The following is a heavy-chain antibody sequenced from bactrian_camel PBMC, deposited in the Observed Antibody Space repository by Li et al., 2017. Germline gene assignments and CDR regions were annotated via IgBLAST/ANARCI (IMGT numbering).Heavy chain of an antibody. CDR3: QAGNLFNCRMY. CDR2: IKSSGSI. CDR1: GYTVSSGC. Sequence: VQLVESGGGSVQAGGSLRVSCAASGYTVSSGCMGWFRQAPGKEREGVATIKSSGSISYADSVKGRFTISKDNAKNSLYLQMNSLKPEDTAMYYCQAGNLFNCRMYWGQGTQVTVS. D-gene: IGHD8*01. J-gene: IGHJ4*01. V-gene: IGHV3S53*01.